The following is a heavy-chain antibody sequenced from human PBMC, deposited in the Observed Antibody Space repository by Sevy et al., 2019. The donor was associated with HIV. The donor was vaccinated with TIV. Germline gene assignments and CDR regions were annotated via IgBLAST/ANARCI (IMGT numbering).Heavy chain of an antibody. V-gene: IGHV3-21*01. CDR3: VRDGRSHGGSYTATDYYYYYMDV. CDR2: ISSSSSYI. J-gene: IGHJ6*03. Sequence: GGYLRLSCAASGFTFSSYSMNCVRQAPGKGLEWVSSISSSSSYIYYADSVKGRFTISRDNAKNSLYLQMNSLRAEDTAVYYCVRDGRSHGGSYTATDYYYYYMDVWGKGTKVTVSS. CDR1: GFTFSSYS. D-gene: IGHD1-26*01.